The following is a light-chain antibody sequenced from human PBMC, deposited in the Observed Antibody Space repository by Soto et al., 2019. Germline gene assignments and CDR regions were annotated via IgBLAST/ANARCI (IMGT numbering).Light chain of an antibody. CDR2: GAS. CDR3: QHYNNWPHT. V-gene: IGKV3-15*01. J-gene: IGKJ2*01. CDR1: QTVNSH. Sequence: EIVMTQSPATLSVSPGERATLSCRASQTVNSHLAWYQQKPGQAPRLLLYGASTRATGIPARFSGSGSGTKFTLTISSLQSEDFAVYYCQHYNNWPHTFGQGTKLEIK.